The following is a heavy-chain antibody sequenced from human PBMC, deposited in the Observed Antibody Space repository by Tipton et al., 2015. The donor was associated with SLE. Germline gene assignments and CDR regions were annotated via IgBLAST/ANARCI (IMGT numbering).Heavy chain of an antibody. D-gene: IGHD3-16*01. J-gene: IGHJ4*02. V-gene: IGHV4-31*03. CDR3: ARCGGRNHFDY. CDR1: GGSISSGGYY. CDR2: IYYSGSI. Sequence: LRLSCTVSGGSISSGGYYWSWIRQHPGKGLEWIGSIYYSGSIDYNASLKSRVTISGDTSKNQFSLNLISVTAADTAVYYCARCGGRNHFDYWGQGTLVTVSP.